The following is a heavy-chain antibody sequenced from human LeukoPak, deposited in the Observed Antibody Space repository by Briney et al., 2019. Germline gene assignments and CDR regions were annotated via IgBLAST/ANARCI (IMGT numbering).Heavy chain of an antibody. Sequence: PSETLSLTCTVSGGSISSGGYYWSWIRQHPGEGLEWIGYIHYSGSTYYSPSLKSRVTISVDTSKNQFSLKLSSVTAADTAVYYCAGSRIGYSDSSGFFDSWGQGTLVTVSS. J-gene: IGHJ4*02. CDR2: IHYSGST. CDR1: GGSISSGGYY. V-gene: IGHV4-31*03. CDR3: AGSRIGYSDSSGFFDS. D-gene: IGHD3-22*01.